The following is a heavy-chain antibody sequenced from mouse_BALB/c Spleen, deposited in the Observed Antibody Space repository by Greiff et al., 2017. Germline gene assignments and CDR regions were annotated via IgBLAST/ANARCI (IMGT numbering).Heavy chain of an antibody. Sequence: VQLQQSGPGLVKPSQSLSLTCSVTGYSITSGYYWNWIRQFPGNKLEWMGYISYDGSNNYNPSLKNRISITRDTSKNQFFLKLNSVTTEDTATYYCSITTATWYFDYWGQGTTLTVAS. V-gene: IGHV3-6*02. D-gene: IGHD1-2*01. CDR3: SITTATWYFDY. J-gene: IGHJ2*01. CDR1: GYSITSGYY. CDR2: ISYDGSN.